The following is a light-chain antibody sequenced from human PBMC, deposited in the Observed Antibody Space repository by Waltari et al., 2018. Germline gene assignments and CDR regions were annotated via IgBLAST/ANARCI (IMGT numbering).Light chain of an antibody. CDR2: DVH. CDR1: SSDIGAYNA. Sequence: QSALTQPASVSGSPGQSITISCTGTSSDIGAYNAVSWYQQHPGKAPKVVIYDVHNRPSGVSNLFSGSMAGNTASLTIAGLQTEDEADCYCSSKTTRDTRLFGGGTKLTVL. V-gene: IGLV2-14*03. CDR3: SSKTTRDTRL. J-gene: IGLJ3*02.